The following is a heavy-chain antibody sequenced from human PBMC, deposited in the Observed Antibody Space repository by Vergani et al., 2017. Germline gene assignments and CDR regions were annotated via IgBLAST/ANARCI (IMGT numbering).Heavy chain of an antibody. Sequence: QVQLQESGPGLVKPSETLSLTCAVSGYSISSGYYWGWIRQPPGKGLEWIGSIYHSGSTYYNPSLKSLVTISVDTSKNQFSLKLSSVTAADTAVYYCARSLYSSGGSCLFDYWGQGTLVTVSS. D-gene: IGHD2-15*01. CDR1: GYSISSGYY. CDR3: ARSLYSSGGSCLFDY. CDR2: IYHSGST. V-gene: IGHV4-38-2*01. J-gene: IGHJ4*02.